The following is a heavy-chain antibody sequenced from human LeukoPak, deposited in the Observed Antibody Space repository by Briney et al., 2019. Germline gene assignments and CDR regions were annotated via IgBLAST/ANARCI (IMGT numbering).Heavy chain of an antibody. D-gene: IGHD6-13*01. CDR1: GFTFSTYS. J-gene: IGHJ4*02. Sequence: PGGSLRLSCAASGFTFSTYSMNWVRQASGKGLEWVSSIPTSGGTTYYADSVKGRFTISRDNSKNTLSLQMNSLRAEDTAVYYCAKSGQLDYWGQGTLVTVSS. CDR2: IPTSGGTT. V-gene: IGHV3-23*01. CDR3: AKSGQLDY.